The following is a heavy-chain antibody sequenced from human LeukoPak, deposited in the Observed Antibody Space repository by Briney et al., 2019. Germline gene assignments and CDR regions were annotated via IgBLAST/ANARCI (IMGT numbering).Heavy chain of an antibody. Sequence: ASVKVSCKASGYTFTGYYMHWVRQAPGQGLEWMGWINPNSGGTNYAQKFQSRVTMTRDTSISTAYMELSRLRSDDTAVYYCARGYGSGSFDAFDIWGQGTMVTVSS. D-gene: IGHD3-10*01. CDR2: INPNSGGT. CDR1: GYTFTGYY. J-gene: IGHJ3*02. CDR3: ARGYGSGSFDAFDI. V-gene: IGHV1-2*02.